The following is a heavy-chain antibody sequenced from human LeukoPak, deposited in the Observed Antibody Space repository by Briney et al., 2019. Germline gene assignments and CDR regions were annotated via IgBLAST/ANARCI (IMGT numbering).Heavy chain of an antibody. Sequence: GGSLRLSCAASGFTFDDYGMSWVRQAPGKGLEWVSAISGSGGSTYYADSVKGRFTISRDNSKNTLYLQMNSLRAEDTAVYYCAKDPDYAYYYYMDVWGKGTTVTVSS. CDR3: AKDPDYAYYYYMDV. D-gene: IGHD4-17*01. CDR2: ISGSGGST. V-gene: IGHV3-23*01. CDR1: GFTFDDYG. J-gene: IGHJ6*03.